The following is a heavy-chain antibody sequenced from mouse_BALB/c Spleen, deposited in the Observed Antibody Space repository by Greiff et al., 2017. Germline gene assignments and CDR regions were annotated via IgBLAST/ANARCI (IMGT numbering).Heavy chain of an antibody. Sequence: VQRVESGPGLVQPSQSLSITCTVSGFSLTSYGVHWVRQSPGKGLEWLGVIWSGGSTDYNAAFISRLSISKDNSKSQVFFKMNSLQANDTAIYYCARRPLYYRYDGMDYWGQGTSVTVSS. V-gene: IGHV2-2*02. CDR1: GFSLTSYG. CDR3: ARRPLYYRYDGMDY. CDR2: IWSGGST. J-gene: IGHJ4*01. D-gene: IGHD2-14*01.